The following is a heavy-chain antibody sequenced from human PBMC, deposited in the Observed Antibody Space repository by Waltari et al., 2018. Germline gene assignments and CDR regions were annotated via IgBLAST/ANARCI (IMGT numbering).Heavy chain of an antibody. CDR1: GGSISSSNW. J-gene: IGHJ4*02. V-gene: IGHV4-4*02. D-gene: IGHD2-2*01. CDR2: IYYSGST. CDR3: ARDYCSSTSCAFDY. Sequence: QVQLQESGPGLVKPSGTLSLTCAVSGGSISSSNWWSWVRQPPGKGLEWIGEIYYSGSTHYTPSPKSRVTRSVDKSKNQFSLKLSSVTAADTAVYYCARDYCSSTSCAFDYWGQGTLVTVSS.